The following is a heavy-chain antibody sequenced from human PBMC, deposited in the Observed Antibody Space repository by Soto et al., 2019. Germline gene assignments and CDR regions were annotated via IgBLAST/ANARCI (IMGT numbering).Heavy chain of an antibody. CDR1: GFTFSSYA. D-gene: IGHD2-2*01. Sequence: QVQLVESGGGVVQPGRSLRLSCAASGFTFSSYAMHWVRQAPGKGLEWVAVISYDGSNKYYADSVKGRFTISRDNSKNTLYLQMNSLRAEDTAVYYCARASPAAMTSYYYYGMDVWGQGTTVTVSS. V-gene: IGHV3-30-3*01. CDR3: ARASPAAMTSYYYYGMDV. J-gene: IGHJ6*02. CDR2: ISYDGSNK.